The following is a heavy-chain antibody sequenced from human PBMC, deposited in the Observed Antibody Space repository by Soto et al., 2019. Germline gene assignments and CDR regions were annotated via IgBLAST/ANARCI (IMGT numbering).Heavy chain of an antibody. V-gene: IGHV4-30-4*01. CDR3: ARDQDDVLTGWYYFDY. Sequence: SETLSLTCTVPGGSISSDPYYWTWIRQSPGKGLEWLGSTYYSGSTYYNPSLKSRLSISINAAKNQFSLRLNSVTAADTAVYYCARDQDDVLTGWYYFDYWGQGTLVTVSS. D-gene: IGHD3-9*01. J-gene: IGHJ4*02. CDR1: GGSISSDPYY. CDR2: TYYSGST.